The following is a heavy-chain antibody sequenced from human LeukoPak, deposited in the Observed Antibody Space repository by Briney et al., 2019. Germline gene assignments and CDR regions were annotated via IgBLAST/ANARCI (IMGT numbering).Heavy chain of an antibody. CDR2: IVVGSGNT. CDR1: GYTFTGFY. Sequence: SVKVSCKASGYTFTGFYIHWVRQAPGQGLEWMGWIVVGSGNTNYAQKFQERVTITRDMSTSTAYMELSSLRSEDTAVYYCAAVGVSVDVWGKGTTVTVSS. J-gene: IGHJ6*04. V-gene: IGHV1-58*02. CDR3: AAVGVSVDV. D-gene: IGHD3-10*01.